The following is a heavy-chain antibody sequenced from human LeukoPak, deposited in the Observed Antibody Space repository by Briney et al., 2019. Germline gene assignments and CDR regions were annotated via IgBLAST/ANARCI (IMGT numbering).Heavy chain of an antibody. CDR1: GYTFTGYY. Sequence: ASVKVSCKASGYTFTGYYMHWVRQAPGQGLEWMGWINPNSGGTNYAQKFQGRVTMTRDTSISTAYMELSRLRSDDTAVYYRARADYGGRNYYYYYMDVWGKGTTVTVSS. D-gene: IGHD4-23*01. CDR2: INPNSGGT. J-gene: IGHJ6*03. V-gene: IGHV1-2*02. CDR3: ARADYGGRNYYYYYMDV.